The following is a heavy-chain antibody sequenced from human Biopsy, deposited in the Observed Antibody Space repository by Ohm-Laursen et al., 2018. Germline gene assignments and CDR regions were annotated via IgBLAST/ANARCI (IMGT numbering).Heavy chain of an antibody. CDR1: GGTFSNYG. J-gene: IGHJ1*01. D-gene: IGHD3-9*01. V-gene: IGHV1-69*06. CDR3: ATKLTGYFHH. Sequence: ASVKVSCKAPGGTFSNYGVNWVRQVPGQGLEWLGGNIPILGTGNYAQKFQDRVTVAADTSTSTATMELRSLRSDDTAVYYFATKLTGYFHHWGQGTLVIVSS. CDR2: NIPILGTG.